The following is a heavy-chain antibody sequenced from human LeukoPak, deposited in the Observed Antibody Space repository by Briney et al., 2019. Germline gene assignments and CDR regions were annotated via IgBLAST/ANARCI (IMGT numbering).Heavy chain of an antibody. Sequence: ASVKVSCKASGYTFTSYYMHWVRQAPGQGLEWMRIINPSGGSTSYAQKFQGRVTMTRDTSTSTVYMELSSLRSEDTAVYYCARGYHSSGYSPTFDYWGQGTLVTVSS. D-gene: IGHD3-22*01. J-gene: IGHJ4*02. CDR1: GYTFTSYY. V-gene: IGHV1-46*01. CDR3: ARGYHSSGYSPTFDY. CDR2: INPSGGST.